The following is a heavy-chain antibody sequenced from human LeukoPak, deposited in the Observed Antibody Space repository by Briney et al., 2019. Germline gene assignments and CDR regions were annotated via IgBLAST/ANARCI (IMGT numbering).Heavy chain of an antibody. V-gene: IGHV3-23*01. CDR2: ISSGGST. CDR1: GFTFSSYH. J-gene: IGHJ4*02. D-gene: IGHD3-10*01. CDR3: AKHYLRFSDY. Sequence: GGSLRLSCAASGFTFSSYHMTWVRQTPGKGLEWVSAISSGGSTYYADSVKGRFTISRDNSKNTLYLDMNSLRAEDTAQYFCAKHYLRFSDYWGQGTLVTVSS.